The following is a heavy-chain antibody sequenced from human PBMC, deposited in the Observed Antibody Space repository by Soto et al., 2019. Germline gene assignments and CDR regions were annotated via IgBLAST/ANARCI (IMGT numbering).Heavy chain of an antibody. CDR3: AGPHDRAGLGT. CDR1: ENTFSTYL. J-gene: IGHJ5*02. D-gene: IGHD1-1*01. CDR2: HNGYNGQT. Sequence: VKVSCKASENTFSTYLVHWVRQVHGQGLEWMGWHNGYNGQTEYSQKFQGRVTITRDTSAKTAYLELRSLTSEDTAVYYCAGPHDRAGLGTWGQGTLVTVSS. V-gene: IGHV1-3*01.